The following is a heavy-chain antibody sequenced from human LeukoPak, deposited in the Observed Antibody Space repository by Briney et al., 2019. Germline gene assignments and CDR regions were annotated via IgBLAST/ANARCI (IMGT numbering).Heavy chain of an antibody. D-gene: IGHD1-26*01. Sequence: GGSLRLSCAASGFTFSSYSMNWVRQAPGKGLEWVSSISSSSSYIYYADSVKGRFTISRDNAKNSLYLQMNSLRAEDTAVYYCARGLRKWELLGVSAFDIWGQGTMVTVSS. CDR2: ISSSSSYI. CDR3: ARGLRKWELLGVSAFDI. V-gene: IGHV3-21*01. J-gene: IGHJ3*02. CDR1: GFTFSSYS.